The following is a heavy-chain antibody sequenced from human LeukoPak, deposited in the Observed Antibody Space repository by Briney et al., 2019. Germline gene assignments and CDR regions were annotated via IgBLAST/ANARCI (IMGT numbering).Heavy chain of an antibody. J-gene: IGHJ4*02. CDR3: ARDLRRVAGTTGFSPFDY. V-gene: IGHV1-18*01. D-gene: IGHD4-17*01. CDR2: ISAYNGNT. Sequence: ASVKVSCKASGYTFTSYGISWVRQAPGQGFEWMGWISAYNGNTNYAQKLQGRVTMTTDTSTSTAYMELRSLRSDDTAVYYCARDLRRVAGTTGFSPFDYWGQGTLVTVSS. CDR1: GYTFTSYG.